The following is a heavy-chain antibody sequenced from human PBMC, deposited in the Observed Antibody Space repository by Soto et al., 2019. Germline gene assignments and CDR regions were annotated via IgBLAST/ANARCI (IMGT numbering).Heavy chain of an antibody. V-gene: IGHV4-61*01. Sequence: SETLSLTCTVSGGSVSSGSYYWSWIRQPPGKGLEWIGYIYYTGSTNYNPSLKSRVTISVDTSKNQFSLKLNSVTAADTAVYYCARDRGFRNWFDPWGQGTLVTVSS. D-gene: IGHD3-10*01. CDR2: IYYTGST. J-gene: IGHJ5*02. CDR3: ARDRGFRNWFDP. CDR1: GGSVSSGSYY.